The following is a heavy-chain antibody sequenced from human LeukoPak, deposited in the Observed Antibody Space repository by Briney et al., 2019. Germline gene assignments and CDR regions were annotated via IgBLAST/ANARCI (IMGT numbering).Heavy chain of an antibody. V-gene: IGHV4-4*02. Sequence: SETLSLTCAVSGGSISSSNWWSWVRQPPGKGLEWIGEIYHSGSTNYNPSLKSRVTISVDKSKNQFSLKLSSVTAADTAVYYCARVNRRTVTTAGWFDPWGQGTLVTVSS. CDR1: GGSISSSNW. D-gene: IGHD4-17*01. CDR2: IYHSGST. J-gene: IGHJ5*02. CDR3: ARVNRRTVTTAGWFDP.